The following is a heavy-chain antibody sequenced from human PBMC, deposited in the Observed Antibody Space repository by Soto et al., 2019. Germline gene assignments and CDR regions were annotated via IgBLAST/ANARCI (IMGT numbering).Heavy chain of an antibody. CDR2: IGIGSSTK. V-gene: IGHV3-48*01. J-gene: IGHJ6*02. CDR3: ARAHYYDSRQGTYYYYGMDV. D-gene: IGHD3-22*01. CDR1: GFTFRNYG. Sequence: GGSLRLSCAASGFTFRNYGMNWVRQAPGKGLEWVSYIGIGSSTKYYADSVKGRFTISRDNAKNSLYLQMNSLRAEDTAVYYCARAHYYDSRQGTYYYYGMDVWGQGTTVTVSS.